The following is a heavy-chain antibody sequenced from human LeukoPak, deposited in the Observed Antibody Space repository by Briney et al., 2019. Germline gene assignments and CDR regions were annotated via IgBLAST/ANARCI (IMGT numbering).Heavy chain of an antibody. V-gene: IGHV3-66*01. CDR2: IYIGRTT. J-gene: IGHJ4*02. CDR3: AREDWGGRSSGLDY. CDR1: GFTSSSNY. D-gene: IGHD3-16*01. Sequence: GGSLRLSCAASGFTSSSNYMSWVRQAPGKGLEWVSVIYIGRTTYYADSVKGRFSIFRDDSKKTLYLLMNSRRGEDTTCYYCAREDWGGRSSGLDYWGQGTLVTVSS.